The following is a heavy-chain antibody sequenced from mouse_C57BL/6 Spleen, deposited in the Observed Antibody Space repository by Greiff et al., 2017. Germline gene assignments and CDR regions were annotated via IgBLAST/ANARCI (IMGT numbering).Heavy chain of an antibody. CDR3: ARSPNWDVKYFDY. D-gene: IGHD4-1*01. CDR1: GYTFTSYW. Sequence: VQLQQSGTELVKPGASVKLSCKASGYTFTSYWMHWVKQRPGQGLEWIGNINPSNGGTNYNEKFKSKATLTVDKSSSTAYMQLSSLTSEDSAVYYCARSPNWDVKYFDYWGQGTTLTVSS. J-gene: IGHJ2*01. V-gene: IGHV1-53*01. CDR2: INPSNGGT.